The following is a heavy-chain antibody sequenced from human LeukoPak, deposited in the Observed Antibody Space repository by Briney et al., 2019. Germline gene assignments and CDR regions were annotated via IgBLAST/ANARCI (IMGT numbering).Heavy chain of an antibody. Sequence: GGSLRLSCAASGFTFSTYAMHWVRQTPGEGLEYVSDISSNGGGTYYANSVKGRFTISRDNSKNTLYLQMDSLRAEDMAVYYCAIYCGGVSCYSGYDYWGQGTLVTVSS. CDR1: GFTFSTYA. CDR3: AIYCGGVSCYSGYDY. D-gene: IGHD2-15*01. CDR2: ISSNGGGT. V-gene: IGHV3-64*01. J-gene: IGHJ4*02.